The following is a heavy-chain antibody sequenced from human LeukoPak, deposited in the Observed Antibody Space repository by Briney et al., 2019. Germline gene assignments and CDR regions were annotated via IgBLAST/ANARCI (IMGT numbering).Heavy chain of an antibody. CDR2: MYGSGGT. J-gene: IGHJ3*02. V-gene: IGHV3-66*03. CDR1: GFTVSSTY. CDR3: ARESWSDSVAFDI. D-gene: IGHD3-3*01. Sequence: GGSLRLSCAASGFTVSSTYMSRVRQAPGKGLEWVSVMYGSGGTYYADSMKGRFTISRDNSKRTLYLQMNSLRAEDTAMYYCARESWSDSVAFDIWGLGTMVIVSS.